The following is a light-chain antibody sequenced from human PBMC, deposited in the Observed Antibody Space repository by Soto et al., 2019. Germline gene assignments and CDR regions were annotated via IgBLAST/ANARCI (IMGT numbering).Light chain of an antibody. CDR2: EVS. J-gene: IGLJ1*01. CDR3: SSYTSSSTRV. Sequence: QSVLTQPASVSGSPGQSITISCTGTSSDVGGYNYVSWYQQHPGKAPKLMIYEVSNRPSGVSNRFSGSKSGNTASLTISGLQAEDEADYYCSSYTSSSTRVFGHGTKVTVL. CDR1: SSDVGGYNY. V-gene: IGLV2-14*01.